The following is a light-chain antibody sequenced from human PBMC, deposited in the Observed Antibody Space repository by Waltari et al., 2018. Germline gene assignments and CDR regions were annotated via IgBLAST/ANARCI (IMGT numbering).Light chain of an antibody. CDR1: ENINSN. V-gene: IGKV3-15*01. J-gene: IGKJ2*01. CDR2: RAS. CDR3: HQYAKWVGT. Sequence: EIVMTQFPATLSVSPGERATLSCRASENINSNVAWYQQKPGQAPRLLLYRASTRASGVPARFSGSGSGTDFSLTISSLQSEDFGDYYCHQYAKWVGTFGQGTSVEIK.